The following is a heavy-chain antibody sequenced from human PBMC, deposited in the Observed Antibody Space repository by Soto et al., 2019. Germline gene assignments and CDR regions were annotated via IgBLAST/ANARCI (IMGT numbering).Heavy chain of an antibody. D-gene: IGHD2-15*01. CDR3: AKYRRTEAEGYTLDY. J-gene: IGHJ4*02. V-gene: IGHV4-59*01. Sequence: SETLSLTCAVSGDSINNYYWSWIRHPPGKRLEWIGYIYYTGSTIYNPSLESRVTMSVDTSKNQFSLKLSSVNAADTAVYYCAKYRRTEAEGYTLDYWGRGTLVTVSS. CDR1: GDSINNYY. CDR2: IYYTGST.